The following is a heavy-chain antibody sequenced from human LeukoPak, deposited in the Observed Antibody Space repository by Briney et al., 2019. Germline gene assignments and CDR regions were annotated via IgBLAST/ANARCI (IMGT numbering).Heavy chain of an antibody. CDR2: IYYSGST. CDR1: GGSISSSSYY. D-gene: IGHD1-26*01. Sequence: SETLSLTCTVSGGSISSSSYYWGWIRQPPGKGLEWIRSIYYSGSTYYNPSLKSRVTISVDTSKNQFSLKLSSVTAADTAVYYCARTDWRELPKPDYWGQGTLVTVSS. CDR3: ARTDWRELPKPDY. J-gene: IGHJ4*02. V-gene: IGHV4-39*01.